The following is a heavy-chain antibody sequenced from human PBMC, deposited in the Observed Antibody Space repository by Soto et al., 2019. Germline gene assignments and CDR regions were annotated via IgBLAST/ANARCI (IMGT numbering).Heavy chain of an antibody. CDR1: GYTFTSYA. V-gene: IGHV1-3*01. D-gene: IGHD3-3*01. CDR3: ARDSPLFFCSAYTHYYCTDV. J-gene: IGHJ6*02. CDR2: INAGNGNT. Sequence: GASVKVSCKASGYTFTSYAMHWVRQAPGQRLEWMGWINAGNGNTKYSQKFQGRVTITRDTSASTAYMELSSLRSEDTAVYYCARDSPLFFCSAYTHYYCTDVLRHATPVTV.